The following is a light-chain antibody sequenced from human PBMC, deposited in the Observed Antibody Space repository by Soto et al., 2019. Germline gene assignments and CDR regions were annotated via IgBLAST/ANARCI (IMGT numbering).Light chain of an antibody. CDR1: QRVSNTY. J-gene: IGKJ4*01. V-gene: IGKV3-20*01. Sequence: EIVLAQSPGTLSLSPGERATLSCRASQRVSNTYLAWNQQKPGQAPRRLIYGVSSRATGIPDRFSGSGSGTDFTVNISRLEPEDFAVYYCQQYSSSPVTFGGGTKVEIK. CDR2: GVS. CDR3: QQYSSSPVT.